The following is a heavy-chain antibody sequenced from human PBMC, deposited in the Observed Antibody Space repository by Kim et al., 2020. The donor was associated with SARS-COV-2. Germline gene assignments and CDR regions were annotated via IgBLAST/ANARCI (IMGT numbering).Heavy chain of an antibody. Sequence: GGSLRLSCAASGFTFSSYWMHWVRQVPGKGLLYVSRVNPNGGNTAYADSVKGRFTISRDNARNTLYLQVYSLRVEDTAVYYCARSANDYQGLDVWGPGTTVTVSS. CDR1: GFTFSSYW. CDR2: VNPNGGNT. CDR3: ARSANDYQGLDV. J-gene: IGHJ6*02. V-gene: IGHV3-74*03.